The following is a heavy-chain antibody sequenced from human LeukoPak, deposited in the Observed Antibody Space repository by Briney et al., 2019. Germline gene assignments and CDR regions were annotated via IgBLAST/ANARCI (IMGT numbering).Heavy chain of an antibody. D-gene: IGHD1-1*01. CDR1: GGSISSGGYY. J-gene: IGHJ4*02. Sequence: SETLSLTCTVSGGSISSGGYYWSWIRQQPGKGLEWIGYSHYSGTTYYNTSLKSRVAISVDTSKNQFSLKLSSVTAADTAVYYCARDGPTSVLWGQGTLVTVSS. CDR3: ARDGPTSVL. V-gene: IGHV4-31*03. CDR2: SHYSGTT.